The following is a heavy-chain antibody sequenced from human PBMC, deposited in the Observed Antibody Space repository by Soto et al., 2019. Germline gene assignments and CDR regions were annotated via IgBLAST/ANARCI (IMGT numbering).Heavy chain of an antibody. Sequence: EVQVVESGGGLVKPGGSLRLSCAASGFNFSTYILTWVRQAPGEGLEWISSLSGSSTYIYHADSVKGRFAISRDNAKNSLFLQMSSLRAEDTALYYCARMGTTNAFDVWGQGTMVTVSS. D-gene: IGHD1-1*01. J-gene: IGHJ3*01. V-gene: IGHV3-21*06. CDR3: ARMGTTNAFDV. CDR1: GFNFSTYI. CDR2: LSGSSTYI.